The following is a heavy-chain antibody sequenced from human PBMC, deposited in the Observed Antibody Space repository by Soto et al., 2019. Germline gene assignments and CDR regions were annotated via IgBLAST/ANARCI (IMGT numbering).Heavy chain of an antibody. Sequence: QVQLVQSGAEVKKPGSSVKVSCKVSGGTFSSYAISWVRQAPGQGLEWMGGIIPSFGTANYAQKFQGRVTITADESTSTAYMELSSLRSEDTAVYYCASHGITGTWVYYYGMDVWGQGTTVTVSS. J-gene: IGHJ6*02. CDR2: IIPSFGTA. D-gene: IGHD1-7*01. V-gene: IGHV1-69*12. CDR3: ASHGITGTWVYYYGMDV. CDR1: GGTFSSYA.